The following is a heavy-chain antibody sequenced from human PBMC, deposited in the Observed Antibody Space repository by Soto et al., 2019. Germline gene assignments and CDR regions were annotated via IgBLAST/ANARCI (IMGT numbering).Heavy chain of an antibody. Sequence: SLRLSCAASGFTVSSNYMSWVRQAPGKGLEWVGRIKSKIDGGTSDYAAPVKGRFSISRDDSKDTLFLQMNSLKTEDTAVYFCATMGHCSNGVCSYYYYGMDVWGLGTTVTVS. D-gene: IGHD2-8*01. J-gene: IGHJ6*02. CDR1: GFTVSSNY. CDR3: ATMGHCSNGVCSYYYYGMDV. CDR2: IKSKIDGGTS. V-gene: IGHV3-15*01.